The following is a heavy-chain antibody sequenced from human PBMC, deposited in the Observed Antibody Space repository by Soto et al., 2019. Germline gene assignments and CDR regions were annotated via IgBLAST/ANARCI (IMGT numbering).Heavy chain of an antibody. J-gene: IGHJ4*02. V-gene: IGHV3-15*01. D-gene: IGHD3-22*01. CDR1: GFTFSNTW. CDR3: AREHYYDSSGPLRH. Sequence: PGGSLRLSCAASGFTFSNTWMTWVRQAPGKGLEWVGRIKSKTHGGTTDYAAPVKGRFTISRDDSKNTLYLQMNSLRADDTAVFYCAREHYYDSSGPLRHWGQGTLVTVSS. CDR2: IKSKTHGGTT.